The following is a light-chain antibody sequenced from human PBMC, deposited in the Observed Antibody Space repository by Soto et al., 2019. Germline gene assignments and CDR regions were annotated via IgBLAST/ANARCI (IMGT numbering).Light chain of an antibody. CDR2: GNN. CDR1: TSNIGDYD. V-gene: IGLV1-40*01. Sequence: QAVVTQPPSVSGAPGQRVTISCAGSTSNIGDYDVHWYQQLPGTAPKLLIYGNNNRPSGIPARFSGSQSGTSASLAITGLQAEDEADYYCQAYDRSQSGSVFGGGTKLTVL. CDR3: QAYDRSQSGSV. J-gene: IGLJ3*02.